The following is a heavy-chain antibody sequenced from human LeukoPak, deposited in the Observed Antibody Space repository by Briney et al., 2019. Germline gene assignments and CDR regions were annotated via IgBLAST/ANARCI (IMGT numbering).Heavy chain of an antibody. CDR1: GYTFTSNY. V-gene: IGHV1-46*01. D-gene: IGHD1-26*01. CDR2: INPSGGST. Sequence: ASVKVSCKTSGYTFTSNYMLWVRQAPGQGLEWMGIINPSGGSTSYAQKFQGRVTMTRDTSTSTVYMELSSLRSEDTAVYYCARDEVGATSFDYWGQGTLVTVSS. CDR3: ARDEVGATSFDY. J-gene: IGHJ4*02.